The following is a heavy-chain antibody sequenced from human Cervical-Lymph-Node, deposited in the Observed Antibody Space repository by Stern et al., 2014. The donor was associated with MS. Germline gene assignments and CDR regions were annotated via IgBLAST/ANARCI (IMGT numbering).Heavy chain of an antibody. D-gene: IGHD1-26*01. CDR1: GGSISSGGHY. CDR2: IHYSGGT. Sequence: VQLVESGPGLVKPSQTLSLTCTVSGGSISSGGHYWSWIRQHPGKGLEGIGYIHYSGGTFYNPSLKSRVSISLDTSKNQFSLKLSSVTAADTAVYYCASRWSGTYYGQNWFDPWGQGTLVTVSS. CDR3: ASRWSGTYYGQNWFDP. J-gene: IGHJ5*02. V-gene: IGHV4-31*03.